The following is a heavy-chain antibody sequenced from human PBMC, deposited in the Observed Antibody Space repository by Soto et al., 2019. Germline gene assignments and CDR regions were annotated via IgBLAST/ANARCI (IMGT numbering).Heavy chain of an antibody. CDR3: ARRPTAGEGWGHDY. V-gene: IGHV1-8*01. D-gene: IGHD3-16*01. CDR1: GYTFTSYD. J-gene: IGHJ4*02. CDR2: MNPNSGNT. Sequence: QVQLVQSGAEVKKPGASVKVSCKASGYTFTSYDINWVRQATGQGLEWMGWMNPNSGNTGYAQKFLGKGIMTRNTSISTRYMELRSLKSEDTAVYYCARRPTAGEGWGHDYWGQGTLVTVSS.